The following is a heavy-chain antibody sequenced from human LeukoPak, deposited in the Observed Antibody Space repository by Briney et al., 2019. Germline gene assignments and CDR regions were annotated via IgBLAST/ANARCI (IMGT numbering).Heavy chain of an antibody. D-gene: IGHD2-15*01. CDR1: GFTFSSYA. CDR2: ISYDGSNK. J-gene: IGHJ4*02. Sequence: PGGSLRLSCAASGFTFSSYAMHWVRQAPGKGLEWVAVISYDGSNKYYADSVKGRFTISRDNSKNTLYLQMNSLRAEDTAVYYCARGDIVVVVAATPFWYWGQGTLVTVSS. CDR3: ARGDIVVVVAATPFWY. V-gene: IGHV3-30-3*01.